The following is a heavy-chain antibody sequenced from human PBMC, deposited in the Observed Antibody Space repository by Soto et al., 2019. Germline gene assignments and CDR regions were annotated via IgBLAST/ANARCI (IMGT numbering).Heavy chain of an antibody. J-gene: IGHJ4*02. V-gene: IGHV4-30-4*01. CDR3: ARRSMVRGFSLDY. Sequence: QVQLQESGPGLVKPSQTLSLTYTVSGGSISSGDYYWSWIRQPPGKGLEWIGYIYYSGSTYYNPSLKSRVTISVDTSKNQFSLKLSSVTAADTAVYYCARRSMVRGFSLDYWGQGTLVTVSS. D-gene: IGHD3-10*01. CDR2: IYYSGST. CDR1: GGSISSGDYY.